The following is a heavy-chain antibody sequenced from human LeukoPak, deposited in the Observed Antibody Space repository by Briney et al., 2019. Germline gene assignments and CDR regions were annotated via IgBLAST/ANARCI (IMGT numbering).Heavy chain of an antibody. CDR3: ARDCSSTSCYTGLY. D-gene: IGHD2-2*02. CDR2: FDPEDGET. J-gene: IGHJ4*02. V-gene: IGHV1-24*01. CDR1: GYTLTELS. Sequence: ASVKVSCKVSGYTLTELSMHWVRQAPGKGLEWMGGFDPEDGETIYAQKFQGRVTMTRDTSISTAYMELSRLRSDDTAVYYCARDCSSTSCYTGLYWGQGTLVTVSS.